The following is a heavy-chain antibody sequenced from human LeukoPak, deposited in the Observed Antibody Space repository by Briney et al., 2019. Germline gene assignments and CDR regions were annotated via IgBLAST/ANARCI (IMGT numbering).Heavy chain of an antibody. CDR2: MNPNSGNT. D-gene: IGHD3-10*01. CDR3: AREGLLLWFGELSDGMDV. Sequence: ASVKVSCKASGYTFTSYDINWVRQATGEGLEWMGWMNPNSGNTGYAQKFQGRVTITRNTSISTAYMELSSLRSEDTAVYYCAREGLLLWFGELSDGMDVWGQGTTVTVSS. J-gene: IGHJ6*02. CDR1: GYTFTSYD. V-gene: IGHV1-8*03.